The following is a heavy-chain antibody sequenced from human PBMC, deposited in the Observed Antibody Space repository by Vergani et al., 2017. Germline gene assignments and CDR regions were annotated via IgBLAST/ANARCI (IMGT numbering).Heavy chain of an antibody. CDR1: GFTFSSYS. CDR2: ISSSSSYI. Sequence: EVQLVESGGGPVKPGGSLRLPCAASGFTFSSYSMNWVRQAPGKGLEWVSYISSSSSYIYYADRVKGRVTISRANAKNSVYLQMNSLRDEDTAVYYCARADIVVVPAATSYYYYGMDVWGQGTTVTVSS. D-gene: IGHD2-2*01. V-gene: IGHV3-21*01. J-gene: IGHJ6*02. CDR3: ARADIVVVPAATSYYYYGMDV.